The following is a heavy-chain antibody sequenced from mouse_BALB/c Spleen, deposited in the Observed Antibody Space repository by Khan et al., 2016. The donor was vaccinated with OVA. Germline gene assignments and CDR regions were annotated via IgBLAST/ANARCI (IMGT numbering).Heavy chain of an antibody. D-gene: IGHD1-1*01. Sequence: QVQLQQSGAELAKPGASVKMSCKASGYTFINYWILWVKQRPGQGLEWIGYINPSTGYTEYTQNFKDKATLTADKSSSTAYMPLSSLTSEDSAVYYGARRGLRWDFDYWGQGTTLTVSS. CDR1: GYTFINYW. CDR3: ARRGLRWDFDY. CDR2: INPSTGYT. V-gene: IGHV1-7*01. J-gene: IGHJ2*01.